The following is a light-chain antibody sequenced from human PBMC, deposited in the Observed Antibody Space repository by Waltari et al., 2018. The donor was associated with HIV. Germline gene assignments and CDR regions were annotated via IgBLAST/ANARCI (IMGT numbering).Light chain of an antibody. V-gene: IGLV1-40*01. J-gene: IGLJ3*02. CDR3: QSYDSSLSGWV. CDR1: NSNIGAGYD. CDR2: GNS. Sequence: QYVLTQPPSVSGAPGQRVTISCTGSNSNIGAGYDIHWYQQLPGTAPKLLIYGNSNRPSGVPDRFSGSKSGTSASLAITGLQAEDEADYYCQSYDSSLSGWVFGGGTKLTVL.